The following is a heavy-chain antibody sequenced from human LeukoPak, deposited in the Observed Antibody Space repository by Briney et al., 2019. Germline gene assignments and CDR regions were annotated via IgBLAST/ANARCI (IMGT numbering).Heavy chain of an antibody. J-gene: IGHJ4*02. Sequence: PSETLSLTCTVSGGSISSSSYYWGWIRQPPGKGLEWIGSIYYSGSTYYNPSLKSRVTISVDTSKNQFSLKLSSVTAADTAVYYCARFSSGWYLRVFDYWGQGTLVTVSS. CDR2: IYYSGST. V-gene: IGHV4-39*01. CDR3: ARFSSGWYLRVFDY. CDR1: GGSISSSSYY. D-gene: IGHD6-19*01.